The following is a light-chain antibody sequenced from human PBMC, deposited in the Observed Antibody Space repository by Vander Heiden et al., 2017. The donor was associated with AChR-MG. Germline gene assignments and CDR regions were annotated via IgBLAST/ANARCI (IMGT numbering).Light chain of an antibody. CDR1: QMITRY. J-gene: IGKJ2*01. V-gene: IGKV1-39*01. CDR3: QQTFRTPYT. CDR2: GAS. Sequence: DIQMTQSPSSLSASVGDRVTMTCRSSQMITRYLNWYQQKPGKAPKVLIYGASSLQSGVPSRFGGTGSGTDFTLTISSLQPEDFGTYYCQQTFRTPYTFGQGTRVDI.